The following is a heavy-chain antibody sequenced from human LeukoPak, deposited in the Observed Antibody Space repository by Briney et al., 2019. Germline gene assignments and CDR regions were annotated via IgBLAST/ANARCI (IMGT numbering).Heavy chain of an antibody. J-gene: IGHJ5*02. Sequence: ASVKVSCKASGYTFTSYYMHWVRQAPGQGLEWMGIINPSGGSTSYAQKFQGRVTMTRDTSTSTVYMELSSLRSEDTAVYYCARGPEANGYYDLWSGYSLVTAIDWFDPWGQGTLVTVSS. D-gene: IGHD3-3*01. CDR1: GYTFTSYY. CDR2: INPSGGST. CDR3: ARGPEANGYYDLWSGYSLVTAIDWFDP. V-gene: IGHV1-46*01.